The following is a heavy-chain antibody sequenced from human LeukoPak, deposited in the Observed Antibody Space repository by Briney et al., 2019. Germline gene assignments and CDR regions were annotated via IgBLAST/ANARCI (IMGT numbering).Heavy chain of an antibody. V-gene: IGHV3-43*02. Sequence: GGSLRLSCAASGFTFSSYSMNWVRQAPGKGREWVSLINGDGSSIFYADSVKGRFTISRDNSKNSLYLQMNSLRTEDTALYYCTKDRVYYGSGSYYNFEYWGQGTLVTVSS. J-gene: IGHJ4*02. D-gene: IGHD3-10*01. CDR2: INGDGSSI. CDR3: TKDRVYYGSGSYYNFEY. CDR1: GFTFSSYS.